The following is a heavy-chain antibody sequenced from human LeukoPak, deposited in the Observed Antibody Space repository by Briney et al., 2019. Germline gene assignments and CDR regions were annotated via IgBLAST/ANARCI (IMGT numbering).Heavy chain of an antibody. Sequence: PSETLSLTCTVSGGSISIGDYYWRWIRQPPGKGLEWIGYIYYSGSTYYNPSLKSRVTISVDTSKNQFSLKLSSVTAADTAVYYCAKEREYCSSGSCHYDLDVWGQGTTVTVSS. CDR3: AKEREYCSSGSCHYDLDV. CDR2: IYYSGST. D-gene: IGHD2-15*01. J-gene: IGHJ6*02. CDR1: GGSISIGDYY. V-gene: IGHV4-30-4*01.